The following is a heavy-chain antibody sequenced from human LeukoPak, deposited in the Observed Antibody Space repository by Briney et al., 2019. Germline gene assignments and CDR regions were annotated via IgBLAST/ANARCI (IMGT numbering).Heavy chain of an antibody. CDR2: INSDGSVT. V-gene: IGHV3-74*01. CDR1: GFTFDSYW. D-gene: IGHD3-10*01. CDR3: VRTYGSGTYYTYTGFDP. Sequence: GGSLRLSCAASGFTFDSYWMHWVRQAPGKGLLWVSRINSDGSVTKYADSVKGRFAISRDNAKNTLSLQMDSLRAEDTAVYYCVRTYGSGTYYTYTGFDPWGQGTLVTVSS. J-gene: IGHJ5*02.